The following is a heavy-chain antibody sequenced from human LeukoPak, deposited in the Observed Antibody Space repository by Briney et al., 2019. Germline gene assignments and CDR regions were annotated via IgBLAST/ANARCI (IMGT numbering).Heavy chain of an antibody. D-gene: IGHD2-21*02. Sequence: GGSLRLSCAASGFTFSSYWMHWVRQAPGKGLVWVSRINSVGTIIGYADSVKGRFTISRDNAKNTLYLQMNSLRADDTAVYYCARSMYCGGDCYYYFDYWGQGTLVTVAS. CDR1: GFTFSSYW. V-gene: IGHV3-74*01. CDR3: ARSMYCGGDCYYYFDY. J-gene: IGHJ4*02. CDR2: INSVGTII.